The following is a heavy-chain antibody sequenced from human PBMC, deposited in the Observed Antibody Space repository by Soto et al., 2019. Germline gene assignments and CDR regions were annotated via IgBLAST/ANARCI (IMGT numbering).Heavy chain of an antibody. CDR2: ISDRGDTT. J-gene: IGHJ4*02. CDR3: AKDKPGTTSFDY. CDR1: GFTISSNA. Sequence: GSLRLSCAASGFTISSNAMYWVRQAPGKGLEWVSGISDRGDTTHYADSVKGRFTISRDTSKNTLYLQLNTLRADDTAVYYCAKDKPGTTSFDYWGQGTLVTVSS. V-gene: IGHV3-23*01. D-gene: IGHD1-1*01.